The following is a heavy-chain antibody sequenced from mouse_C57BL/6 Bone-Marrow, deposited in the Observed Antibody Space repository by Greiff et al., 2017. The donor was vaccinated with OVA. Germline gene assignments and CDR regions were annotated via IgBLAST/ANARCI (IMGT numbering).Heavy chain of an antibody. D-gene: IGHD6-1*01. V-gene: IGHV7-3*01. J-gene: IGHJ2*01. CDR1: GFTFTDYY. CDR3: ARYKGSCFDY. CDR2: IRNKANGYTT. Sequence: EVQRVESGGGLVQPGGSLSLSCAASGFTFTDYYMSWVRQPPGKALEWLGFIRNKANGYTTEYSASVKGRFTISRDNSQSILYLQMNALRAEDSATYYCARYKGSCFDYWGQGTTLTVSS.